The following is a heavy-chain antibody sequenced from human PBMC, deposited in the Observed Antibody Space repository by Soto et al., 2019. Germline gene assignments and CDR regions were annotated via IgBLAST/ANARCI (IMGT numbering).Heavy chain of an antibody. CDR1: GGSVSSGSYY. D-gene: IGHD2-15*01. CDR2: IYYSGST. J-gene: IGHJ6*02. V-gene: IGHV4-61*01. CDR3: ARDRVVAATPWYYYYGMDV. Sequence: SETLSLTCTVSGGSVSSGSYYWSWIRQPPGKGLEWIGYIYYSGSTNYNPSLKSRVTISVDASKNQFSLKLSSVTAADTAVYYCARDRVVAATPWYYYYGMDVWGQGTTVTVSS.